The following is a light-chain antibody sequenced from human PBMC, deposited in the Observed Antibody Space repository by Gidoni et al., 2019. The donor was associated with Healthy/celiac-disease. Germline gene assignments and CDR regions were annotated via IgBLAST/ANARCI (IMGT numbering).Light chain of an antibody. J-gene: IGKJ1*01. V-gene: IGKV1-39*01. CDR1: QSVSSY. CDR2: AAS. CDR3: RQSYSTPPPWT. Sequence: DIQMTQSPSSLSASVGDRVTITCRVSQSVSSYLHWYQQKPGKAPQLLITAASSLQRRVPSRCSSSSAGTDFTLTISSLLPEDVATYYCRQSYSTPPPWTFGQGTKVEIK.